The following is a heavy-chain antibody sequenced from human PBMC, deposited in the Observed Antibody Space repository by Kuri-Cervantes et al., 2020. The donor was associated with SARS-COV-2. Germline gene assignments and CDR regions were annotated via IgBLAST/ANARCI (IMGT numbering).Heavy chain of an antibody. CDR1: GFTFSSYE. D-gene: IGHD3-22*01. Sequence: GESLKISCVGSGFTFSSYEMNWVRQAPGKGLEWVSYISTTGSALYYADSVKGRFTVSRDNAKNSLYLQMNSPTADDTAVYYCARQGLDSSGYSLGYYWGQGTLVTVSS. J-gene: IGHJ4*01. V-gene: IGHV3-48*03. CDR3: ARQGLDSSGYSLGYY. CDR2: ISTTGSAL.